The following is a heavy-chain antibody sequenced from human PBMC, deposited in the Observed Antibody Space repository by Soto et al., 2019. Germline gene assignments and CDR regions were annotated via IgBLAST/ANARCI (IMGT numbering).Heavy chain of an antibody. V-gene: IGHV1-8*01. CDR2: MNPNSGNT. D-gene: IGHD3-3*01. CDR1: GYTFTSYD. CDR3: ARVLRFLAWLPPDGMDV. Sequence: QVQLVQSGAEVKKPGASVKVSCKASGYTFTSYDINWVRQATGQGLEWMGWMNPNSGNTGYAQKFQGRVTMTRNTAISTDYMELSSLRSEDTAVYYCARVLRFLAWLPPDGMDVWGQGTTVTVFS. J-gene: IGHJ6*02.